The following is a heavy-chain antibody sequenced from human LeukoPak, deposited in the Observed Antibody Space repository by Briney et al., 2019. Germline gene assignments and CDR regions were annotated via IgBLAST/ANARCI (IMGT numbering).Heavy chain of an antibody. CDR3: ARMTAARGSWFDP. CDR1: GGSISSGGYS. CDR2: IYHSGST. J-gene: IGHJ5*02. V-gene: IGHV4-30-2*01. D-gene: IGHD6-6*01. Sequence: PSQTLSLTCAVSGGSISSGGYSWSWIRQPPGKGLEWIGYIYHSGSTYYNPSLKSRVTIPVDRSKNQFSLKLSSVTAADTAVYYCARMTAARGSWFDPWGQGTLVTVSS.